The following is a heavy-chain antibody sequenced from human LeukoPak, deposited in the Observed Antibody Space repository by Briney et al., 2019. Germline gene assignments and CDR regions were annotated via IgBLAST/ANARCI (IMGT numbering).Heavy chain of an antibody. CDR2: IKQDGSEK. V-gene: IGHV3-7*04. Sequence: TGGSLRLSCAASGFTFSSYWMCWVRQAPGKGLEWVANIKQDGSEKYYVDSVKGRFTISRDNAKNSLYLQMNSLRAEDTAVYYCARGTIAAAGYYYFDYWGQGTQVTVSS. CDR3: ARGTIAAAGYYYFDY. D-gene: IGHD6-13*01. CDR1: GFTFSSYW. J-gene: IGHJ4*02.